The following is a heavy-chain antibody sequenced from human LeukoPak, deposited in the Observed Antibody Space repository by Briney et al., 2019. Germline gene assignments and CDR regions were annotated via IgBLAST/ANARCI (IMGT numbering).Heavy chain of an antibody. D-gene: IGHD3-10*01. J-gene: IGHJ4*02. V-gene: IGHV3-74*01. CDR1: GFTFSSYS. CDR3: ARDLSTSGTYHTRFDY. CDR2: INSDGSTT. Sequence: GGSLRLSCAASGFTFSSYSMNWVRQAPGKGLVWVSHINSDGSTTRYADSAKGRFTISRDNAKNTLYLQMNSLRAEDTAVYYCARDLSTSGTYHTRFDYWGQGTLVTVSS.